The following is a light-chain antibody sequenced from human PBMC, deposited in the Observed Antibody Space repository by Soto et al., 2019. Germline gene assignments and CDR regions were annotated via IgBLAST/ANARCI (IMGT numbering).Light chain of an antibody. Sequence: DIVMTQSPDSLAVSLGERATINCKSSQSVFYSSNNRNYLAWYQQKPGQPPKLLLSRASIRESGVPDRFSGSGSGADFTLTISSLQAEDVAVYYCQQYYGTPYTFGQGTKLEIK. CDR2: RAS. V-gene: IGKV4-1*01. CDR1: QSVFYSSNNRNY. CDR3: QQYYGTPYT. J-gene: IGKJ2*01.